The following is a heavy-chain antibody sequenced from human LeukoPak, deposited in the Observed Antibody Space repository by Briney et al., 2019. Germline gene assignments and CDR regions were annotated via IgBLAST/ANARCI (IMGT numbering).Heavy chain of an antibody. J-gene: IGHJ6*02. CDR2: INPSGGST. D-gene: IGHD4-17*01. CDR1: GYTSTSYY. V-gene: IGHV1-46*01. Sequence: ASVKVSCKASGYTSTSYYMHWVRQAPGQGLEWMGIINPSGGSTSYAQKFQGRVTMTRDTSTSTVYMELSSLRSEDTAVYYCTRFQVTSAVTSYYYGMDVWGQGTTVTVSS. CDR3: TRFQVTSAVTSYYYGMDV.